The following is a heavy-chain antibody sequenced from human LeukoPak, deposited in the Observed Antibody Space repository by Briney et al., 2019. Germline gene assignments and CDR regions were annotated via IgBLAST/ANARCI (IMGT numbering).Heavy chain of an antibody. J-gene: IGHJ4*02. Sequence: SQTLSLTCAISGDSASSNSAAWNWIRQSPSRGLEWLGRTYYRSKWYNDYAVSVKSRMTINPDTSKNQFSLQLNSVTPEDTAVYYCARMADSSGWPRVDYWGQGTLVTVSS. V-gene: IGHV6-1*01. D-gene: IGHD6-19*01. CDR3: ARMADSSGWPRVDY. CDR2: TYYRSKWYN. CDR1: GDSASSNSAA.